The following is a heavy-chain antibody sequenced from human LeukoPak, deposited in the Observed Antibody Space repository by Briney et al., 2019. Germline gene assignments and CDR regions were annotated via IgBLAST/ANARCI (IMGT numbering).Heavy chain of an antibody. V-gene: IGHV3-33*01. D-gene: IGHD3-22*01. Sequence: GGSLRLSCAASGFTFSSYGMHWVRQAPGKGLECVAVIWYDGSNKYYADSVKGRFTISRDNSKNTLYLQMNSLRAEDTAVYYCARGPHSIYDSSGYYLLPRLDYWGQGTLVTVSS. CDR3: ARGPHSIYDSSGYYLLPRLDY. CDR1: GFTFSSYG. J-gene: IGHJ4*02. CDR2: IWYDGSNK.